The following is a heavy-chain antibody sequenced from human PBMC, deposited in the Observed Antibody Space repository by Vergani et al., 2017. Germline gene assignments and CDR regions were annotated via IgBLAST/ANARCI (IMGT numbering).Heavy chain of an antibody. Sequence: QVQLVQPGAEVKEPGSSLRVSCKAFGETFSSHGISWVRQAPGQGLQWMGRIIPMYGTPNYAQKFQDRVKITADESTSTVYMELTSLGSEDTAIYYCARGDYGILTGYRYWGQGTLVTVSA. J-gene: IGHJ4*02. D-gene: IGHD3-9*01. CDR3: ARGDYGILTGYRY. CDR2: IIPMYGTP. CDR1: GETFSSHG. V-gene: IGHV1-69*13.